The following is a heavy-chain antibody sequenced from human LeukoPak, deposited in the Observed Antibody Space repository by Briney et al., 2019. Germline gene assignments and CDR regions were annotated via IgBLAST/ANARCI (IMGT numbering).Heavy chain of an antibody. Sequence: SETLSLTCTVSGGSISRYYWSWIRQPPGKGLGGSGYIYYSGSTNYNPSLKSRVTISVDTSKNQFSLKLSSVTAADTAVYYCARHSPINCGGDCPPINWGQGTLVTVSS. D-gene: IGHD2-21*02. J-gene: IGHJ4*02. CDR1: GGSISRYY. CDR3: ARHSPINCGGDCPPIN. CDR2: IYYSGST. V-gene: IGHV4-59*08.